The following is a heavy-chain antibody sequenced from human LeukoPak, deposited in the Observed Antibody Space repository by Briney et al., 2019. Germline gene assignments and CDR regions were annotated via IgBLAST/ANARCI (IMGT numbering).Heavy chain of an antibody. Sequence: ASVKVSCKASGYTFTSYGISWVGQAPGQGLEWMGWISAYNGNTKFAQKLQGRVTMTTDTSTSTAYMELRSLRSDDTAVYYCARDRPDYYDSSAYLRGLYSPFGCWGQGTLVTVSS. CDR3: ARDRPDYYDSSAYLRGLYSPFGC. J-gene: IGHJ4*02. V-gene: IGHV1-18*01. CDR2: ISAYNGNT. CDR1: GYTFTSYG. D-gene: IGHD3-22*01.